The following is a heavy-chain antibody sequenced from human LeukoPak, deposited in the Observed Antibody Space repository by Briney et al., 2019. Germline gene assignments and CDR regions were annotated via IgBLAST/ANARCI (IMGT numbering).Heavy chain of an antibody. V-gene: IGHV4-34*01. Sequence: SETLSLTCAVYGGSFSGYYWSWIRQPPGKGLEWIGEINHSGSTNYNPSLKSRVTISVDTSKNQFSLKLSSVTAADTAVYYCAREATYYYDSSGSTHLLGDAFDIWGQGTMVTVSS. CDR1: GGSFSGYY. CDR2: INHSGST. J-gene: IGHJ3*02. D-gene: IGHD3-22*01. CDR3: AREATYYYDSSGSTHLLGDAFDI.